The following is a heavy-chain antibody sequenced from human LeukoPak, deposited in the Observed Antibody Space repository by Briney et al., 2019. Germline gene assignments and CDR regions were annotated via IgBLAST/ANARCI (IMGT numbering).Heavy chain of an antibody. V-gene: IGHV3-33*01. CDR3: ARDRVQYCGGDYLVDY. J-gene: IGHJ4*02. D-gene: IGHD2-21*02. CDR1: GFTFSSYG. Sequence: PGGSLRLSCAASGFTFSSYGMHWVRQAPGKGLEWVAVITCKRSNKYYADSVQGRFTISRDNSKNTLYLQMNSLRAEDTAVYYCARDRVQYCGGDYLVDYWGQGTLVTVSS. CDR2: ITCKRSNK.